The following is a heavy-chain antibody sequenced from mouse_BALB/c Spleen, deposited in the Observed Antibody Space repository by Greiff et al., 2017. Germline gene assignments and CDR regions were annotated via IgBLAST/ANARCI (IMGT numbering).Heavy chain of an antibody. V-gene: IGHV1-31*01. D-gene: IGHD2-3*01. CDR2: INPYNGAT. J-gene: IGHJ1*01. CDR3: ARLGALYEGYARWYFDV. CDR1: GYSFTGYY. Sequence: VQLQQSGPELVKPGASVKISCKASGYSFTGYYMHWVKQSHVKSLEWIGRINPYNGATSYNQNFKDKASLTVDKSSSTAYMELHSLTSEDSAVYYCARLGALYEGYARWYFDVWGAGTTVTVSS.